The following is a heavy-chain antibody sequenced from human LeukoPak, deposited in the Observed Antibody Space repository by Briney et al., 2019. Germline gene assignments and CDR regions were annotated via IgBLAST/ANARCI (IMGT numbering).Heavy chain of an antibody. D-gene: IGHD5-24*01. CDR1: GFTFSSYG. J-gene: IGHJ5*02. Sequence: PGRSLRLSCAASGFTFSSYGMHWVRQAPGKGLEWVAVISYDGSNKYYADSVQGRFTISRDNSKNTLYLQMNSLRAEDTAVYYCAKDGRDGYIDHWGQGTLVTVSS. CDR3: AKDGRDGYIDH. V-gene: IGHV3-30*18. CDR2: ISYDGSNK.